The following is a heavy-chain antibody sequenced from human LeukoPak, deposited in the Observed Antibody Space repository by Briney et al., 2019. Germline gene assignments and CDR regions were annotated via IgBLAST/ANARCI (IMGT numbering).Heavy chain of an antibody. D-gene: IGHD6-13*01. Sequence: PGRSLRLSCVASGFTVSSNYMSWVSHAPGKWLEWVTVLFSGGTIYDADSVKGRFTISRDNSKNTLYLQMNSLRADDTAVYYCARGLVADGAKYAFDIWGHGTMVTVSS. CDR3: ARGLVADGAKYAFDI. V-gene: IGHV3-66*01. CDR2: LFSGGTI. CDR1: GFTVSSNY. J-gene: IGHJ3*02.